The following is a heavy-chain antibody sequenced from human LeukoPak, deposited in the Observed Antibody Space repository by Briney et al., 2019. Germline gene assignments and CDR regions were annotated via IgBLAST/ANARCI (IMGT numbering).Heavy chain of an antibody. J-gene: IGHJ4*02. V-gene: IGHV4-34*01. D-gene: IGHD3-10*01. Sequence: SETLSLTCAVYGGSFSGYYWSWIRQPPGKGLEWIGEINHSGSTNYNPSLKSRVTISVDTSKNQFSLKLSSATAADTAVYYCARGAMVRGVRGDYWGQGTLVTVSS. CDR3: ARGAMVRGVRGDY. CDR1: GGSFSGYY. CDR2: INHSGST.